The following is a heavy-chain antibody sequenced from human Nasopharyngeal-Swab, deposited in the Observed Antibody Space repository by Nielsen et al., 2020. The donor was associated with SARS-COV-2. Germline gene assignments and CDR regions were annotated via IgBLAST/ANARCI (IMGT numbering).Heavy chain of an antibody. J-gene: IGHJ6*02. CDR2: IIPIFGAA. V-gene: IGHV1-69*06. Sequence: SVKVSCKASGGTLSSYAISWVRQAPGQGLEWMGGIIPIFGAANYAQKFQGRVTITADKSTSTAYMELSSLRSEDTAVYYCARKVLEGYYYYGMDVWGQGTTVTVSS. CDR3: ARKVLEGYYYYGMDV. D-gene: IGHD3-3*01. CDR1: GGTLSSYA.